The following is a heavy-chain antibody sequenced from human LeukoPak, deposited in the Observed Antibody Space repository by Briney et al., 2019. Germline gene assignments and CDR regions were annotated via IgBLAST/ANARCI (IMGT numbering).Heavy chain of an antibody. D-gene: IGHD6-6*01. Sequence: GESLKISCKGSGYSFTSYWIGWVRQMPGRGLEWMGIIYPGDSDTRYSPSFQGQVTISADKSISTAYLQWSSLKASDTAVYYCARPRSRESSSRVEYYFDYWGQGTLVTVSS. CDR2: IYPGDSDT. J-gene: IGHJ4*02. CDR1: GYSFTSYW. CDR3: ARPRSRESSSRVEYYFDY. V-gene: IGHV5-51*01.